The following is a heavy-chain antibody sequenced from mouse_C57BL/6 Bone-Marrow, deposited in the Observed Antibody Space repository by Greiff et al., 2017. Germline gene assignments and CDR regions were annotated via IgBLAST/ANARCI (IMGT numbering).Heavy chain of an antibody. CDR1: GYTFTDYN. CDR2: ITPNNGGT. V-gene: IGHV1-18*01. J-gene: IGHJ1*03. Sequence: EVKLMESGPELVKPGASVKIPCTASGYTFTDYNMDWVKQSHGKSLEWIGDITPNNGGTIYNQKFKGKAPLTVDTSSSTAYMELRRLTSEDTAVSYCASSNWYLDVWGKGTTVTVSS. CDR3: ASSNWYLDV.